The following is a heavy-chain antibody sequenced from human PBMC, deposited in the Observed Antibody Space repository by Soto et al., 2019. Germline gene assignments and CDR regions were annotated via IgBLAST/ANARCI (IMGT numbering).Heavy chain of an antibody. J-gene: IGHJ4*02. CDR1: GDSISSDS. CDR2: IYASGST. CDR3: ARGGSWYPYYFDY. D-gene: IGHD6-13*01. Sequence: EALSLTCTVSGDSISSDSGSWIRQPAGKGLEWIGRIYASGSTNYNHSLKSRVTVSVDTSKNQFSLKLSSVTAADTAVYYCARGGSWYPYYFDYWGQGTLVTVSS. V-gene: IGHV4-4*07.